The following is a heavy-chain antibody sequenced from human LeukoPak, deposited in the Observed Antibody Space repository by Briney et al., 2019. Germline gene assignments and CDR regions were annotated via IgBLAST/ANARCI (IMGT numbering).Heavy chain of an antibody. CDR1: GYSISSGYY. V-gene: IGHV4-38-2*01. CDR2: IYHSGST. CDR3: ARHLVTLDDAFDI. J-gene: IGHJ3*02. D-gene: IGHD3-9*01. Sequence: PSETLSLTCAVSGYSISSGYYWGWIRQPPGKGLEWIGSIYHSGSTYYNPSLKSRVTISVDASKNQFSLKLSSVTAADTAVYYCARHLVTLDDAFDIWGQGTMVTVSS.